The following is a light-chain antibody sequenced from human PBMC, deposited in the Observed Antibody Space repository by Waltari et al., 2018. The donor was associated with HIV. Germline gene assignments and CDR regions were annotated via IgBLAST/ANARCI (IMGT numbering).Light chain of an antibody. V-gene: IGLV2-23*02. Sequence: QSALPQPASVSGPPGQSTTISCTGTRSNLVSWYQQHPGEAPQLIIYEVSKRPSGVADRFSASKSGNTASLTISGLQAEDEADYHCCSYVGVVNSFVLFGGGTKLTVL. CDR3: CSYVGVVNSFVL. J-gene: IGLJ2*01. CDR2: EVS. CDR1: RSNL.